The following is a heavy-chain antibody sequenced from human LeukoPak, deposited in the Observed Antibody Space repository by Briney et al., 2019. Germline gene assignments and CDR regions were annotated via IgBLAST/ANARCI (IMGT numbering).Heavy chain of an antibody. Sequence: ASVKVSRKASGYTFTGYYMHWVRQAPGQGLEWMGWINPNSGGTNYAQKFQGRVTMTRDTSISTAYMELSRLRSDDTAVYYCAREGDSSSSYYFDYWGQGTLVTVSS. J-gene: IGHJ4*02. CDR1: GYTFTGYY. CDR2: INPNSGGT. V-gene: IGHV1-2*02. CDR3: AREGDSSSSYYFDY. D-gene: IGHD6-13*01.